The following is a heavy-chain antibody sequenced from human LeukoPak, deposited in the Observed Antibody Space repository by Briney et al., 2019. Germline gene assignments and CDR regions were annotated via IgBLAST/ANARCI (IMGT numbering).Heavy chain of an antibody. V-gene: IGHV4-34*01. CDR1: GGSFSGYY. Sequence: SETLSLTCAVYGGSFSGYYWSWIRQPPGKGLEWIGEINHSGSTNYNPSLKSRVTISVDTSKNQFSLKLSSVTAADTAVYYCAGAEDYGDYDPNYFDYWGQGTLVTVSS. CDR2: INHSGST. D-gene: IGHD4-17*01. J-gene: IGHJ4*02. CDR3: AGAEDYGDYDPNYFDY.